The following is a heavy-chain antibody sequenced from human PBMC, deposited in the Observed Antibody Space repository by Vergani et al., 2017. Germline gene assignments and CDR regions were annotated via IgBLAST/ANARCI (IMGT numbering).Heavy chain of an antibody. V-gene: IGHV6-1*01. J-gene: IGHJ3*02. D-gene: IGHD3-16*01. CDR3: ARDRTARMWLGPAGTGEDAFDI. CDR2: TYYRSKWYN. Sequence: QVQLQQSGPGLVKPSQTLSLTCAISGDSVSSNSAAWNWIRQSPSRGLEWLGRTYYRSKWYNDYAVSVKSRITINPDTSKNQFSLQLNSVTPEDTAVYYCARDRTARMWLGPAGTGEDAFDIWGQGTMVTVSS. CDR1: GDSVSSNSAA.